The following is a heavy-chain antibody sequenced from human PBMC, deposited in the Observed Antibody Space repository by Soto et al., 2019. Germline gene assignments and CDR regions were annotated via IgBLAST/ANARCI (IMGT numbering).Heavy chain of an antibody. D-gene: IGHD6-13*01. CDR1: GYTLTELS. V-gene: IGHV1-24*01. CDR2: FDPEDGET. J-gene: IGHJ4*02. CDR3: ATDLLPAAGSDPGYFDY. Sequence: ASVKVSCKVSGYTLTELSMHWVRQAPGKGLEWMGGFDPEDGETIYAQKFQGRVTMTEDTSTDTAYMELSSLRSEDTAVYYCATDLLPAAGSDPGYFDYWGQGTLVTVSS.